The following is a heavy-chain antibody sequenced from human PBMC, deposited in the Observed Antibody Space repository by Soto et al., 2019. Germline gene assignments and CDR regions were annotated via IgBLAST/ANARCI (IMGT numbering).Heavy chain of an antibody. V-gene: IGHV1-69*01. Sequence: QVQLVQSGAEVKKPGSSVKVSCKASGDTFSSYSITWVRQAPGQGLEWMGGIIPVFGSANYAQKFQGRVTITADESMSTAYMELSSLRSQDTAVYFCARDDGWNYRYYDMEVWGQGTTVTVSS. CDR2: IIPVFGSA. D-gene: IGHD1-7*01. J-gene: IGHJ6*02. CDR1: GDTFSSYS. CDR3: ARDDGWNYRYYDMEV.